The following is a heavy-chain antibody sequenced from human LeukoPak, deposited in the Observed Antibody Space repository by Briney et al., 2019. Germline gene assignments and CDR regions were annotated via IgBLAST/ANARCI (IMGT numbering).Heavy chain of an antibody. CDR3: ARDQYGDSTGGSGNWFDP. V-gene: IGHV1-18*01. D-gene: IGHD4-17*01. CDR1: GYTFTSYG. CDR2: ISAYNGNT. Sequence: ASVKVSCKASGYTFTSYGISWVRQAPGQGLEWMGWISAYNGNTNYAQKLQGRVTMTTDTSTSTAYMELSRLRSDDTAVYYCARDQYGDSTGGSGNWFDPWGQGTLVTVSS. J-gene: IGHJ5*02.